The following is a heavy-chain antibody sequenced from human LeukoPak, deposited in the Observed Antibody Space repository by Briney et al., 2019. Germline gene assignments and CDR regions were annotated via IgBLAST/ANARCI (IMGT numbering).Heavy chain of an antibody. D-gene: IGHD2-8*02. V-gene: IGHV4-4*02. J-gene: IGHJ6*02. Sequence: SETLSLTCAVSGGSISSSNWWSWVRQPPGKGLEWIGEIYHSGSTNYNPSLKSQVTISVDKSKNQFSLKLSSVTAADTAVYYCASVLYYYYGMDVWGQGTTVTVSS. CDR2: IYHSGST. CDR1: GGSISSSNW. CDR3: ASVLYYYYGMDV.